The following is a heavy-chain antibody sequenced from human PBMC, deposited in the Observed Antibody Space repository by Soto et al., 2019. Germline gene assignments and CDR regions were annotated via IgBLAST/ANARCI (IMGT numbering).Heavy chain of an antibody. CDR2: INSDSDNI. Sequence: GGSLRLSCAASGWTFGTYSMNWVRQAPGKGLEWIAYINSDSDNIMYADSVKGRFTISRDNAKNSLFLQMNSLTDEDTAVYYCAGLYYDYVWGQGTTVTVSS. CDR1: GWTFGTYS. CDR3: AGLYYDYV. V-gene: IGHV3-48*02. J-gene: IGHJ6*02. D-gene: IGHD3-3*01.